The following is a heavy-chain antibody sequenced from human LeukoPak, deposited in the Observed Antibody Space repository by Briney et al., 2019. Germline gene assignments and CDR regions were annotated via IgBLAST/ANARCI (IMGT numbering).Heavy chain of an antibody. J-gene: IGHJ4*02. V-gene: IGHV4-39*01. CDR3: ARGSYDILTGYKMGTNY. Sequence: PSETLSLTCSVSGGSVSSSSNYWGWIRQPPGKGLEWIGSIYYSGSTYYNPSLKSRVTISVDTSKNQFSPKLSSVTAADTAVYYCARGSYDILTGYKMGTNYWGQGTLVTVSS. D-gene: IGHD3-9*01. CDR1: GGSVSSSSNY. CDR2: IYYSGST.